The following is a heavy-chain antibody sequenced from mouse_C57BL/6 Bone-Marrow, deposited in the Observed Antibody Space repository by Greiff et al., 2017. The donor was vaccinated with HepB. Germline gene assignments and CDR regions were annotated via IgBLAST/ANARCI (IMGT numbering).Heavy chain of an antibody. CDR1: GYSITSGYY. Sequence: EVQRVESGPGLVKPSQSLSPTCSVTGYSITSGYYWNWIRQFPGNKLEWMGYISYDGSNNYNPSLKNRISITRDTSKNQFFLKLNSVTTEDTATYYCAITTVVATDYWGQGTSVTVSS. D-gene: IGHD1-1*01. V-gene: IGHV3-6*01. CDR3: AITTVVATDY. CDR2: ISYDGSN. J-gene: IGHJ4*01.